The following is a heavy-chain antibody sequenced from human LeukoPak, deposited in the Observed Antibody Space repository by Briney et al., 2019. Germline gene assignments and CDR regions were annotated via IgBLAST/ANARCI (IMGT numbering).Heavy chain of an antibody. D-gene: IGHD5-18*01. V-gene: IGHV4-59*01. Sequence: SETLSLTCTVSGGSISSYYWSWIRQPPGKGLEWIGYIYYSGSTNYNPSLKSRVTISVDTSKNQFSLKLSSVTAADTAVYYCARGYSYSFPYYFDYWGQGTLVTVSS. CDR2: IYYSGST. J-gene: IGHJ4*02. CDR3: ARGYSYSFPYYFDY. CDR1: GGSISSYY.